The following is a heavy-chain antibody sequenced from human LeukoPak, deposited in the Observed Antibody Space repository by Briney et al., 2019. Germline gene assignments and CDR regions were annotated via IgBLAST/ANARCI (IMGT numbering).Heavy chain of an antibody. Sequence: PGGPLRLSCSASGFTFSSYAMHWVRQAPGKGLEYVSAISSNGGSTYYADSVKGRFTISRDNSKNTLYLQMSSLRAEDTAVYYCVKDPSSGTYYYYYGMDVWGQGTTVTVSS. J-gene: IGHJ6*02. D-gene: IGHD3-10*01. CDR1: GFTFSSYA. CDR3: VKDPSSGTYYYYYGMDV. V-gene: IGHV3-64D*06. CDR2: ISSNGGST.